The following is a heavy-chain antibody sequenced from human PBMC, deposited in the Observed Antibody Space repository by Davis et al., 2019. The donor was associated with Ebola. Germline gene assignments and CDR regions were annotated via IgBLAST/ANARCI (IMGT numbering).Heavy chain of an antibody. CDR3: AREYLGYSTNFDF. D-gene: IGHD2-15*01. V-gene: IGHV1-2*02. Sequence: ASVKVSCKSFGYTFTGWYIHWVRQAPGQGLEWMGWINPHTRGTTSLQKFQGRLILTTDTSISTAYMELTSLTSDDTALYFCAREYLGYSTNFDFWGQGTPVTVSS. CDR1: GYTFTGWY. CDR2: INPHTRGT. J-gene: IGHJ4*02.